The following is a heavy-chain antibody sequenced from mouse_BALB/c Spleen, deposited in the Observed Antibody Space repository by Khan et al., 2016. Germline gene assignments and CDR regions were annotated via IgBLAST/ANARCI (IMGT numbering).Heavy chain of an antibody. Sequence: QVQLQQSGAELMKPGASVKISCKATGYTFSSYWIEWVKQRLGHGLEWIGEILPGSGSTNYNVNFKGKATFTADTSSNTAYMQLSSRTSEDSAVYYSARRGTLAYWGQGTLVTVSA. CDR1: GYTFSSYW. D-gene: IGHD3-3*01. CDR2: ILPGSGST. CDR3: ARRGTLAY. J-gene: IGHJ3*01. V-gene: IGHV1-9*01.